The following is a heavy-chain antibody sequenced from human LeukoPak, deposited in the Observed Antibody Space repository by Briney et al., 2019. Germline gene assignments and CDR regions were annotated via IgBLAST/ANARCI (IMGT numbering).Heavy chain of an antibody. Sequence: ASVKVSCKASGYTFTSYGISWVRQAPGQGLEWMGWINPNSGGANYAQKFQGRVTMTRDTSISTVYMELSSLRSEDTAVYYCARDRSTSCYGCGSGWAYYFDYWGQGTLVTVSS. CDR1: GYTFTSYG. V-gene: IGHV1-2*02. J-gene: IGHJ4*02. CDR2: INPNSGGA. D-gene: IGHD2-2*01. CDR3: ARDRSTSCYGCGSGWAYYFDY.